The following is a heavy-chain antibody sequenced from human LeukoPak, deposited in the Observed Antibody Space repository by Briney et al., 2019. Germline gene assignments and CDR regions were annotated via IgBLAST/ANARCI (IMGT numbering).Heavy chain of an antibody. CDR3: ARDMGYCSSTSCLLDY. J-gene: IGHJ4*02. CDR2: IIPIFGTA. Sequence: SVKVSCKASGGTFSSYAISWVRQAPGQGLEWMGGIIPIFGTANYAQKFQGRVTITADKSTSTAYMELSSLRSEDTAVYYCARDMGYCSSTSCLLDYWGQGTLVTVSS. D-gene: IGHD2-2*01. CDR1: GGTFSSYA. V-gene: IGHV1-69*06.